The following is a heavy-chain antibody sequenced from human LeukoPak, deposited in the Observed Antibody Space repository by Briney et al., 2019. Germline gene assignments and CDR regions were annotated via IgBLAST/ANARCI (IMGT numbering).Heavy chain of an antibody. J-gene: IGHJ4*02. Sequence: PGGSLRLSCAASGLTFSSYSMNWVRQAPGKGLEWVSSISSSSNIYYADSVKGRFTISRDNAKNSLYLQMNSPRAEDTAVYYCARDPSHCGGDCYLFDYWGQGTLVTVSS. D-gene: IGHD2-21*01. CDR2: ISSSSNI. CDR3: ARDPSHCGGDCYLFDY. V-gene: IGHV3-21*01. CDR1: GLTFSSYS.